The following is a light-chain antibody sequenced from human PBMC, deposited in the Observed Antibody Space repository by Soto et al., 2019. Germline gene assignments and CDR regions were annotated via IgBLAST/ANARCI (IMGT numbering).Light chain of an antibody. V-gene: IGKV1-5*01. CDR2: DTS. CDR3: QQYHSYSYT. J-gene: IGKJ5*01. CDR1: QNINDW. Sequence: DIQMTQSPSTLSASVGDRVTITCRASQNINDWLAWYQQKPGKAPKLLIYDTSSLTSGVPSRFSGSGSGTDFTLTTSSLQPDDFATYYCQQYHSYSYTFGQGTRLEIK.